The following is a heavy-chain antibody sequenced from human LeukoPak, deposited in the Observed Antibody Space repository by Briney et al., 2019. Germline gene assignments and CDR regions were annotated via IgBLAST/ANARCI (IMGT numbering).Heavy chain of an antibody. V-gene: IGHV4-59*01. CDR3: SRASPGAIYYYGVDV. Sequence: SETLSLTCTVSGASISKSYWNWIRQPPGKELEWIGCTFNSGSTRYNPSLGSRVTISEDTSRNQFSLRLTSVTAADTATYYCSRASPGAIYYYGVDVWGHGTTVTVSS. CDR2: TFNSGST. D-gene: IGHD2/OR15-2a*01. J-gene: IGHJ6*02. CDR1: GASISKSY.